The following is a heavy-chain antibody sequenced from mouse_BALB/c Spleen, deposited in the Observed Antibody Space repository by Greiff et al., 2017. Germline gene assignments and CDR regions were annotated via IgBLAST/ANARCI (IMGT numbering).Heavy chain of an antibody. V-gene: IGHV5-12-1*01. J-gene: IGHJ2*01. CDR3: ARQGDWDRDYFDY. D-gene: IGHD4-1*01. Sequence: DVKLVESGGGLVKPGGSLKLSCAASGFAFSSYDMSWVRQTPEKRLEWVAYISSGGGSTYYPDTVKGRFTISRDNAKNTLYLQMSSLKSEDTAMYYCARQGDWDRDYFDYWGQGTTLTVSS. CDR1: GFAFSSYD. CDR2: ISSGGGST.